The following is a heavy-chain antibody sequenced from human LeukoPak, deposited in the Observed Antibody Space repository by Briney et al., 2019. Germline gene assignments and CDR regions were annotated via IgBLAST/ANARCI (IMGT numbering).Heavy chain of an antibody. CDR3: ARPHRPVGLGYCSSTSCYARRYYFDY. D-gene: IGHD2-2*01. J-gene: IGHJ4*02. CDR2: INHSGST. Sequence: SETLSLTCAVYGGSFSGYYWSWIRQPPGKGLEWIGEINHSGSTNYNPSLKSRVTISVDTSKNQFSLKLSSVTAADTAVYYCARPHRPVGLGYCSSTSCYARRYYFDYWGQGTLVTVSS. V-gene: IGHV4-34*01. CDR1: GGSFSGYY.